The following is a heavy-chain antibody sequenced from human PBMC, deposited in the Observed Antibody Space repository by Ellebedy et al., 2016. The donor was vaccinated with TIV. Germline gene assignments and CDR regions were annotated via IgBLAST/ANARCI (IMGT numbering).Heavy chain of an antibody. CDR3: ARASGSLYYFDY. D-gene: IGHD1-26*01. V-gene: IGHV4-59*11. Sequence: SETLSLTXSVPGGSISSHYWSWIRQPPGKGLEWIGYIYYSGSTNYNPSLKSRVTISVDTSKNQFSLKLTSVTAADTAVYYCARASGSLYYFDYWGQGTLVTVSS. CDR2: IYYSGST. J-gene: IGHJ4*02. CDR1: GGSISSHY.